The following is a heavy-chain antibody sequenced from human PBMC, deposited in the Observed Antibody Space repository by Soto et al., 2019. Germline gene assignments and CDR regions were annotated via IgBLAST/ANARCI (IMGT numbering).Heavy chain of an antibody. CDR1: GGTFSSYA. D-gene: IGHD2-2*01. Sequence: SVKVSCKASGGTFSSYAISWVRQAPGQGLEWMGGIIPIFGTANYAQKFQGRVTITADESTSTAYMELSSLRSEDTAVYYCARADTIPIVVVPGAIYYYYGMDVWGQGTTVTVSS. J-gene: IGHJ6*02. CDR2: IIPIFGTA. V-gene: IGHV1-69*13. CDR3: ARADTIPIVVVPGAIYYYYGMDV.